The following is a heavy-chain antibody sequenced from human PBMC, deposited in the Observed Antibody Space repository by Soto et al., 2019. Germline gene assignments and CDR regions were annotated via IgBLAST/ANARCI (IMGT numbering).Heavy chain of an antibody. V-gene: IGHV3-30*04. CDR2: ISYDGSHK. CDR1: GFTFSDYA. J-gene: IGHJ6*01. CDR3: AKVATSGNSYGYRGYHCYGKDV. D-gene: IGHD5-18*01. Sequence: QAQLVESGGGVVQTGRSMRLSCAASGFTFSDYAMHWVRQAPGKGLDWVAVISYDGSHKYDADSVKGRFTISRDNSKKTLSLQMKSLRVEGTGVYFWAKVATSGNSYGYRGYHCYGKDVWGQGPRVTVSS.